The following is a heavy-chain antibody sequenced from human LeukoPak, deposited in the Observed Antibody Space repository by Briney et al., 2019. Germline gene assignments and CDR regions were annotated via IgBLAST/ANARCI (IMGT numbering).Heavy chain of an antibody. CDR2: INHSGST. J-gene: IGHJ4*02. Sequence: SETLSLTCAVYGGSFSGYYWSWIRQPPGKGLGWIGEINHSGSTNYNPSLKSRVTISVDTSKNQFSLKLSSVTAADTAVYYCARGFRYWGQGTLVTVSS. CDR1: GGSFSGYY. CDR3: ARGFRY. V-gene: IGHV4-34*01.